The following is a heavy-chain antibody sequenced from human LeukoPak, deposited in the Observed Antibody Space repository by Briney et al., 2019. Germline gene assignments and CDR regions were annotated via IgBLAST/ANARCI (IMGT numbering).Heavy chain of an antibody. Sequence: SVTVSCKASGGTFSSYAISWVRQAPGQGLEWMGRIIPILGIANYAQKFQGRVTITADKSTSTAYMELSSLRSEDTAVYYCARDRASYGGTSAFDIWGQGTMVTVSS. CDR2: IIPILGIA. CDR3: ARDRASYGGTSAFDI. D-gene: IGHD4-23*01. V-gene: IGHV1-69*04. J-gene: IGHJ3*02. CDR1: GGTFSSYA.